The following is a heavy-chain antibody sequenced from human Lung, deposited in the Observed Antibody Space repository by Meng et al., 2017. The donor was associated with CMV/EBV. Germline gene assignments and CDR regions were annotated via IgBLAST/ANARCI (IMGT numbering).Heavy chain of an antibody. J-gene: IGHJ1*01. D-gene: IGHD3-10*01. CDR1: GDSITNHNW. Sequence: VQLRESGPALVTPSETLSLTCAVSGDSITNHNWWAWVRQPPGKGLEWIGEIPHRGSSAYNPSLKSRVSMSIDKSKNQFSLKLTSVTAADTAVYHCLRRSGGSVWGQGTLVTVSS. V-gene: IGHV4-4*02. CDR2: IPHRGSS. CDR3: LRRSGGSV.